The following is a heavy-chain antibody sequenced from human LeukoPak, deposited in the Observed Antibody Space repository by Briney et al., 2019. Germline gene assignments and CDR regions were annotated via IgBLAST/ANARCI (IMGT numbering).Heavy chain of an antibody. CDR1: GYTFTSYD. CDR2: MNPNSGNT. CDR3: ARADYSNYVSYYYYMDV. Sequence: ASVKVSRKASGYTFTSYDINWVRQATGQGLERMGWMNPNSGNTGYAQKFQGRVTMTRNTSISTAYMELSSLRSEDTAVYYCARADYSNYVSYYYYMDVWGKGTTVTVSS. J-gene: IGHJ6*03. D-gene: IGHD4-11*01. V-gene: IGHV1-8*01.